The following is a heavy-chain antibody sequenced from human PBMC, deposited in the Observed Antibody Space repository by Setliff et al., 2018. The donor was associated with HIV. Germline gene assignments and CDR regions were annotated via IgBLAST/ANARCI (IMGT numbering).Heavy chain of an antibody. CDR3: AKVDNGHCDSTSCRDFDY. D-gene: IGHD2-2*03. V-gene: IGHV3-23*01. CDR2: IDPSGDLT. Sequence: GGSLRLSCAASEFTLSGYSMSWVRQVPGKGLEWVSAIDPSGDLTYYADSVKGRFTISRDNSKNVLSLQMNSLRAEDTAVYYCAKVDNGHCDSTSCRDFDYWGRGTLVTVSS. CDR1: EFTLSGYS. J-gene: IGHJ4*02.